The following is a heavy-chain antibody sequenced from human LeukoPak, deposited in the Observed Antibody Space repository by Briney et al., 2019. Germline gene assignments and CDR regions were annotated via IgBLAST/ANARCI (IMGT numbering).Heavy chain of an antibody. Sequence: GGSLRLSCAASGFTFSSYSMNWVRQAPGKGLEWVSYISSSSSTIYYADSVKGRFTISRDNAKNSLYLQMNSLRAEDTAVYYCARSQGTIPDSVPLDIWGQGTMVTVSS. CDR3: ARSQGTIPDSVPLDI. D-gene: IGHD5/OR15-5a*01. CDR1: GFTFSSYS. CDR2: ISSSSSTI. J-gene: IGHJ3*02. V-gene: IGHV3-48*04.